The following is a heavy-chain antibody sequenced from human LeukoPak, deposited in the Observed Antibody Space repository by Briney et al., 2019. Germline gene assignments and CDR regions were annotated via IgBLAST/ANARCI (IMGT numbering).Heavy chain of an antibody. V-gene: IGHV4-59*01. D-gene: IGHD5-18*01. J-gene: IGHJ4*02. CDR3: ARAGYSYGTGYYFDY. CDR2: IYYSGST. CDR1: GGXIGNYY. Sequence: SETLSLTCTVSGGXIGNYYWSWIRQPPGKGLEWIGYIYYSGSTYYSPSLKSRVTISVDTSKKQFSLKVSSVTAADTAVYYCARAGYSYGTGYYFDYWGQGTLVTVSS.